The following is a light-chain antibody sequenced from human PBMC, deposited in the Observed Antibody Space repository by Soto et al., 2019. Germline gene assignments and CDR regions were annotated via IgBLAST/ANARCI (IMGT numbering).Light chain of an antibody. V-gene: IGLV2-23*01. J-gene: IGLJ3*02. Sequence: QSALTQPASVSGSPGQSITISCTGTSRYIGSDKLVSWYQQHPGRAPKIIIYEAFTRPSGVSNRFSGSRSGNTASLTISGLRGEDEADYYCCSYAGSTTWVFGGGTQLTVL. CDR2: EAF. CDR1: SRYIGSDKL. CDR3: CSYAGSTTWV.